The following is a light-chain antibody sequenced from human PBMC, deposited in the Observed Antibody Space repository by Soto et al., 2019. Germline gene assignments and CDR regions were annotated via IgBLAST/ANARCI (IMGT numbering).Light chain of an antibody. V-gene: IGKV1-33*01. J-gene: IGKJ2*01. Sequence: DIQMTQSPSSLSASVGDRVTMTCRASQAISKDLNWYQQKPGKAPKLLMFEASNLQTGVSSRFSGSGSGTDFTLTINCLQPEDFATYYCHQYYYLPYTFGQGTTLEI. CDR1: QAISKD. CDR2: EAS. CDR3: HQYYYLPYT.